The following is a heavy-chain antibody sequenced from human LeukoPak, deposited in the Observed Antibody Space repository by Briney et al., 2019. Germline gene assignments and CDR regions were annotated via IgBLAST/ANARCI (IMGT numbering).Heavy chain of an antibody. J-gene: IGHJ4*02. CDR1: GFTFSSYW. D-gene: IGHD4-23*01. Sequence: GSLRLSCAASGFTFSSYWMSWVRQAPGKGLEWVANIKQDGSEKYYVDSVKGRFTISRDNAKNSLYLQMNSLRAEDTAVYYCARGWIGFGGNSLNYFDHWGQGSLVTVSS. CDR3: ARGWIGFGGNSLNYFDH. V-gene: IGHV3-7*02. CDR2: IKQDGSEK.